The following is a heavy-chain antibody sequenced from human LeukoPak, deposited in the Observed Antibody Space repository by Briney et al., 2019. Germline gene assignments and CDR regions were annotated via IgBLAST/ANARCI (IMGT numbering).Heavy chain of an antibody. D-gene: IGHD5-18*01. J-gene: IGHJ4*02. V-gene: IGHV1-69*13. CDR3: ARGGRYSYAPAQDY. CDR1: GGTFSSYA. CDR2: IIPIFGTA. Sequence: SVKVSCTASGGTFSSYAISWVRQAPGQGLEWMGGIIPIFGTANYAQKFQGRVTITADESTSTAYMELSSLRSEDTAVYYCARGGRYSYAPAQDYWGQGTLVTVSS.